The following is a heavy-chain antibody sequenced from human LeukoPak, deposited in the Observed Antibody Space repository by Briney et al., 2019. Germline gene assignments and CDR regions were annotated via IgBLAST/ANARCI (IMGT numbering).Heavy chain of an antibody. J-gene: IGHJ4*02. D-gene: IGHD6-19*01. Sequence: AAVNLSCKASGYTFTSYYMHWVRQAPGQGLEWMGIINPSGGSTSYAQKFQGRVTMTRDTSTSTVYMELSSLRSEDTAVYYCAREQWLALDYWGQGTLVTVSS. V-gene: IGHV1-46*01. CDR1: GYTFTSYY. CDR2: INPSGGST. CDR3: AREQWLALDY.